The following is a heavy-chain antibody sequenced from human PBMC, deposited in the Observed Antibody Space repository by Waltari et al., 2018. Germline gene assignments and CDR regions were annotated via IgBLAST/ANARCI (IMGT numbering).Heavy chain of an antibody. Sequence: QVQLQQWSAGLLKPSETLSLTCAVYGGSFSGYYWRWIRQPPGKGLEWIGEINHSGSTNYNPSLKSRVTISVDTSKNQFSLKLSSVTAADTAVYYCARRAGLGRSGGSCYPYYFDYWGQGTLVTVSS. J-gene: IGHJ4*02. CDR1: GGSFSGYY. D-gene: IGHD2-15*01. CDR2: INHSGST. V-gene: IGHV4-34*01. CDR3: ARRAGLGRSGGSCYPYYFDY.